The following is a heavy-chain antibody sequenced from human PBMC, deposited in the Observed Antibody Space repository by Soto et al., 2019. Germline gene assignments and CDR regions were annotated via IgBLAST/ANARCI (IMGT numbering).Heavy chain of an antibody. CDR1: GGSISSYY. Sequence: PSETLSLTCTVSGGSISSYYWSWIRQPPGKGLEWIGYIYYSGSTNYNPSLKSRVTISVDTSKNQFSLKLSSVTAADTAVYYCARVSGYSSGWYVGYWGQGTLVTVSS. CDR2: IYYSGST. J-gene: IGHJ4*02. V-gene: IGHV4-59*01. CDR3: ARVSGYSSGWYVGY. D-gene: IGHD6-19*01.